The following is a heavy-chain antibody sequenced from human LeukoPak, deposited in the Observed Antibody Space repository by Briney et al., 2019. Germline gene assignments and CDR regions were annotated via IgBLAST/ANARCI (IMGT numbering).Heavy chain of an antibody. CDR1: GGTFSSYA. V-gene: IGHV1-69*05. Sequence: SVKVSCKASGGTFSSYAISWVRQAPGQGLEWMGGIIPIFGTANYAQKFQGRVTMTRDTSTSTVYMELSSLRSEDTAVYYCARDPDSRADYWGQGTLVTVSS. CDR3: ARDPDSRADY. CDR2: IIPIFGTA. J-gene: IGHJ4*02. D-gene: IGHD3-22*01.